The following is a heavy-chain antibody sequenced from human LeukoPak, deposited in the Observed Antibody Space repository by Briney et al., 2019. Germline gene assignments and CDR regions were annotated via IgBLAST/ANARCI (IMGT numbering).Heavy chain of an antibody. V-gene: IGHV3-7*03. CDR3: ANGPSGSAISFDY. Sequence: GGSLRLSCAASGFTFSSYWMSWVRQAPGKGLEWVANIKQDGSEKYYVDSVKGRFTISRDNAKNSLYLQMNSLRAEDTALYYCANGPSGSAISFDYWGQGTLVTVSS. CDR2: IKQDGSEK. CDR1: GFTFSSYW. J-gene: IGHJ4*02. D-gene: IGHD5-18*01.